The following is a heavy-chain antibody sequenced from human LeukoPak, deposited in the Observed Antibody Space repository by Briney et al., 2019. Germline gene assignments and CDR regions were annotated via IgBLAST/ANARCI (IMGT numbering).Heavy chain of an antibody. Sequence: PLETRSLTCTVSGGSISSYYWSWIRQPPGKGLEWIGYIYYSGSTNYNPSLKSRVTISVDTSKNQFSLKLSSVTAADTAVYYCARRLSSSWSFDIWGQGTMVTVSS. CDR3: ARRLSSSWSFDI. D-gene: IGHD6-13*01. V-gene: IGHV4-59*08. J-gene: IGHJ3*02. CDR2: IYYSGST. CDR1: GGSISSYY.